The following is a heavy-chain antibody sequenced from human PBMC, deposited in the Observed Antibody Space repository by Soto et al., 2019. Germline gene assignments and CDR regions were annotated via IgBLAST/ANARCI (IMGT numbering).Heavy chain of an antibody. V-gene: IGHV3-23*01. J-gene: IGHJ6*02. Sequence: VQLLESGGGLVQPGGSLRLSCAASGFTFSIYAMSWVRQAPGKGLEWVSGIGGGNDDTYYADSVKGRFTISRDNSKSTLSLQMNGLRAEDTAVYYCARQSLLKSIPIYGYFYYAMDVWGQGTSVIVSS. D-gene: IGHD3-3*01. CDR2: IGGGNDDT. CDR1: GFTFSIYA. CDR3: ARQSLLKSIPIYGYFYYAMDV.